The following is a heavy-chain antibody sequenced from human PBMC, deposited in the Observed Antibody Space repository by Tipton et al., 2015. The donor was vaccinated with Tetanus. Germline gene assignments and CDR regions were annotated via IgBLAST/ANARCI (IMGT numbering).Heavy chain of an antibody. J-gene: IGHJ4*02. Sequence: SLRLSCAASGFTSESYYMHWVRQTPGKGLVWISRINPDGRRTNYADSVKGLFTISRDNGKNLLYLQMNSLRVEDTAVYYCARDPHTIRTGNHRGFDYWGQGTKVTVSA. CDR1: GFTSESYY. CDR2: INPDGRRT. D-gene: IGHD3-10*01. CDR3: ARDPHTIRTGNHRGFDY. V-gene: IGHV3-74*01.